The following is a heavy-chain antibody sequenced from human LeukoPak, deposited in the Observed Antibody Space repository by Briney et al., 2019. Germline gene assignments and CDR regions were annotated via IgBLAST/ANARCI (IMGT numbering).Heavy chain of an antibody. Sequence: GASVKVSCKASGGTFSSYAISWVRQAPGQGLEWMGRTIPILGIANYAQKFQGRVTITADKSTSTAYMELSSLRSEDTAVYYCARDLLVAAAGTEEGYWGQGTLVTVSS. D-gene: IGHD6-13*01. CDR3: ARDLLVAAAGTEEGY. J-gene: IGHJ4*02. CDR1: GGTFSSYA. V-gene: IGHV1-69*04. CDR2: TIPILGIA.